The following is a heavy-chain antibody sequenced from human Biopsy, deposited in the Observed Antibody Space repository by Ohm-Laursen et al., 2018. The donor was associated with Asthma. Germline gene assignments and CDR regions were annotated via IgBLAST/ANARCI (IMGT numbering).Heavy chain of an antibody. CDR3: GRDFLFQHGSSWYYYYYGMDV. CDR1: GYTFTSYY. Sequence: SVKVSCKASGYTFTSYYMHWVRQAPGQGLEWMGIVNPSGGSTSYAQKFQGRVTMTRDTSTSTVYMELSSLRSEDTAMYYCGRDFLFQHGSSWYYYYYGMDVWGQGTTVTVSS. V-gene: IGHV1-46*01. D-gene: IGHD6-13*01. CDR2: VNPSGGST. J-gene: IGHJ6*02.